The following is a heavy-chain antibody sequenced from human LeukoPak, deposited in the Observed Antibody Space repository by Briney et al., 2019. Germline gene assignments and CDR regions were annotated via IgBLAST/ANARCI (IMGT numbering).Heavy chain of an antibody. CDR2: INPSGGST. J-gene: IGHJ4*02. CDR1: GYTFTGYY. CDR3: ARDLEIFGVVTNPDY. V-gene: IGHV1-46*01. D-gene: IGHD3-3*01. Sequence: GASVKVSCKASGYTFTGYYMHWVRQAPGQGLEWMGIINPSGGSTSYAQKFQGRVTMTRDTSTSTVYMELSSLRSEDTAVYYCARDLEIFGVVTNPDYWGQGTLVTVSS.